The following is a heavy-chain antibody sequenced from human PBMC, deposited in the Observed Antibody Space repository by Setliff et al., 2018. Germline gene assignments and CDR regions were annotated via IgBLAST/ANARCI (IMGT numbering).Heavy chain of an antibody. CDR1: GGTFSDYA. CDR3: VRSSVEATYGPTSESDEYFQI. J-gene: IGHJ1*01. D-gene: IGHD1-26*01. Sequence: ASVKVSCKASGGTFSDYAINWVRQAPGQGLEWMGRIIPILGSADYAQKFQGRVTITADESSGTVYMALSSLRYDDTAVYYCVRSSVEATYGPTSESDEYFQIWGQGTLVTVSS. V-gene: IGHV1-69*11. CDR2: IIPILGSA.